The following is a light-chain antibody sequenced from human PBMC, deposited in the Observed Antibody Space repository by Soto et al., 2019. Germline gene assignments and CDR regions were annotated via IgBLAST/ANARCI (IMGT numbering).Light chain of an antibody. CDR2: GAS. Sequence: EIVMTQSPATLSVSPGERATLSCRASQSVSSKLAWYQQKPGQAPRLLIYGASTGATGIPARFSGSGSGTEFTLTISSLQSEDFGVYYCQQYDNWPPYTFGQGTK. V-gene: IGKV3-15*01. CDR1: QSVSSK. CDR3: QQYDNWPPYT. J-gene: IGKJ2*01.